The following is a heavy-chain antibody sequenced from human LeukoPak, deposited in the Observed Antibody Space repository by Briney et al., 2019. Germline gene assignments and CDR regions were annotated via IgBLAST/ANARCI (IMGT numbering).Heavy chain of an antibody. CDR1: GFTFSSYP. J-gene: IGHJ1*01. CDR3: ASDRGTYCSSTSCFEYFHH. V-gene: IGHV3-30*09. CDR2: ISYDESNR. Sequence: GGSLRLSCAASGFTFSSYPMHWVRQAPSKGLEWVAVISYDESNRYYADSVKGRFAISRDNSKNTLYLQMNSLRAEDTAVYYCASDRGTYCSSTSCFEYFHHWGQGTLVTVSS. D-gene: IGHD2-2*01.